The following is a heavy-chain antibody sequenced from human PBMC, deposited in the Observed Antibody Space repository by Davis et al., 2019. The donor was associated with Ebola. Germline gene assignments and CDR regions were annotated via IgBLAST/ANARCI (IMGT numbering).Heavy chain of an antibody. CDR3: ARGDIVVIPASFFDI. Sequence: GGSLRLSCAASGFTFSDYYMNWIRQAPGKGLEWVSYISSSGSTKDYADSVKGRFTISRDNNRNSLYLQMDSLRADDTAVYYCARGDIVVIPASFFDIWGQGTMVTVSS. V-gene: IGHV3-11*01. CDR2: ISSSGSTK. D-gene: IGHD2-2*01. J-gene: IGHJ3*02. CDR1: GFTFSDYY.